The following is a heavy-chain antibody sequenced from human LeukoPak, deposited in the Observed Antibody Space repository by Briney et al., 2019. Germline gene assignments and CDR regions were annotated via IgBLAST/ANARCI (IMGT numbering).Heavy chain of an antibody. D-gene: IGHD3-10*01. V-gene: IGHV4-31*03. CDR2: IYYSGST. CDR1: GGSISSGGYY. Sequence: PSETLSLTCTVSGGSISSGGYYWSWIRQHPGKGPEWIGYIYYSGSTYYNPSLKGRVTISVDTSRNQFSLKLSSVTAADTAVYYCARDGGMVREDKAFDIWGQGTMVTVSS. CDR3: ARDGGMVREDKAFDI. J-gene: IGHJ3*02.